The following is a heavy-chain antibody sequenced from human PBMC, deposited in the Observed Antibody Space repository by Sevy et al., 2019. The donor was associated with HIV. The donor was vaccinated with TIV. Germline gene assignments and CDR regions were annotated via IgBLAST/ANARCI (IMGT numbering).Heavy chain of an antibody. V-gene: IGHV4-61*01. D-gene: IGHD4-17*01. CDR2: IYYSGST. CDR1: GGSVSSGSYY. J-gene: IGHJ4*02. Sequence: SETLSLTCTVSGGSVSSGSYYWSWIRQPPGKGLEWIGYIYYSGSTNYNPSLKGRVTISVDTSKNQFSLKLSSVTAADTAVYYCARVNRDYGDYDDYWGRGTLVTFSS. CDR3: ARVNRDYGDYDDY.